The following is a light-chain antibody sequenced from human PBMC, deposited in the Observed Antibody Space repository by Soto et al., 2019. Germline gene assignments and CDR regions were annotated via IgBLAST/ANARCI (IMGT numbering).Light chain of an antibody. CDR1: QSVGSY. CDR3: QQRSNWPSLT. Sequence: EIVLTQSPDTLSVSPGERATLSCRASQSVGSYLAWYQHKPGQAPRLLISDASNRATGIPARFSGSGSETDFTLTISSLEPEDSAVYYCQQRSNWPSLTFGGGTKVDI. CDR2: DAS. V-gene: IGKV3-11*01. J-gene: IGKJ4*01.